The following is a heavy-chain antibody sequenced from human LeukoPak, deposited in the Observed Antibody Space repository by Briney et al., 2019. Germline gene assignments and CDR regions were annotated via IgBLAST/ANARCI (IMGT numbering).Heavy chain of an antibody. CDR1: GFSFSSYA. J-gene: IGHJ4*02. Sequence: GGSLRLSCAASGFSFSSYAMSWVRQAPGKGLEWVSSVSGSGGSTYYADSVKGRFTISRDNSENTVHLQVNSLRAEDTAVYYCAKRHDSNGPTGYFDSWGQGILVTVHS. CDR2: VSGSGGST. CDR3: AKRHDSNGPTGYFDS. V-gene: IGHV3-23*01. D-gene: IGHD3-22*01.